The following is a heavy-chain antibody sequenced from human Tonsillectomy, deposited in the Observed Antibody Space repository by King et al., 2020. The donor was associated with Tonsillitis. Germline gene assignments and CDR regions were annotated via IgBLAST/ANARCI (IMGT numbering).Heavy chain of an antibody. CDR2: ISAGSAYT. V-gene: IGHV3-21*01. D-gene: IGHD6-13*01. J-gene: IGHJ4*02. CDR1: GFNFSNFA. CDR3: ARGLYRSSWSPFDK. Sequence: EVQLVQSGGGLVKPGGSLRLSCAASGFNFSNFAVNWVRQAPGKGLELVSSISAGSAYTFYADSLRGRFAISRDDAKKSLYLQMYSLRVDDTAVYYCARGLYRSSWSPFDKWGQGTLVTVSS.